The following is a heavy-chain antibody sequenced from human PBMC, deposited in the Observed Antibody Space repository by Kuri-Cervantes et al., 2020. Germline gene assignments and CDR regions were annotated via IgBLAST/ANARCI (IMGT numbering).Heavy chain of an antibody. CDR1: GFPFSDYY. D-gene: IGHD5-18*01. CDR2: ISSSGSTI. CDR3: AKELYSYGLAY. V-gene: IGHV3-11*01. J-gene: IGHJ4*02. Sequence: GESLKISCAASGFPFSDYYMSWIRQAPGRGLEWVSYISSSGSTIYYANSVKGRFTISRDNAKNSLYLQMNSLRAEDTAVYYCAKELYSYGLAYWGQGTLVTVSS.